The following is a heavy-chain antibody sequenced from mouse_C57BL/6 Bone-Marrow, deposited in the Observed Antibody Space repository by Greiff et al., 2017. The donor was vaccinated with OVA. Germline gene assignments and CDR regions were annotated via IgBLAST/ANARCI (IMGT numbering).Heavy chain of an antibody. CDR1: GYAFRSSW. CDR3: AGGTTVVDY. D-gene: IGHD1-1*01. CDR2: IYPGDGDT. V-gene: IGHV1-82*01. Sequence: VQLQQSGPELVKPGASVKISCKASGYAFRSSWMNWVKQRPGKGLEWIGRIYPGDGDTNYNGKFKGKATLTADKSSSTAYMQLSSLTSEDSAVYFCAGGTTVVDYWGQGTTLTVSS. J-gene: IGHJ2*01.